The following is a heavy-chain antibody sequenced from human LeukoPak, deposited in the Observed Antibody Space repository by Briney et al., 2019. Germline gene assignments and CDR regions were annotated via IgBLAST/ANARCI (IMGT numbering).Heavy chain of an antibody. V-gene: IGHV3-30-3*01. J-gene: IGHJ4*02. CDR1: GFTFSSYA. CDR2: ISYDGSNK. D-gene: IGHD5-24*01. CDR3: ARVKARDGYKRYPDY. Sequence: PGGSLRLSCAASGFTFSSYAMHRVRQAPGKGLEWVAVISYDGSNKYYADSVKGRFTISRDNSKNTLYLQMNSLRAEDTAVYYCARVKARDGYKRYPDYWGQGTLVTVSS.